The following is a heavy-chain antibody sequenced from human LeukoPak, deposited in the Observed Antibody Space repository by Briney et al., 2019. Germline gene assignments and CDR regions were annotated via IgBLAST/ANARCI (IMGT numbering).Heavy chain of an antibody. CDR3: ATGYGSGSYYNRPFDH. V-gene: IGHV1-24*01. D-gene: IGHD3-10*01. Sequence: ASVKVSCKVSGYTLTELSMRWVRQAPGKGLEWMGGFDPGDGETIYAQRFKGRVTMTEDTSTDTAYMELSSLRSEDTAVYYCATGYGSGSYYNRPFDHWGQGTLVTVSS. CDR2: FDPGDGET. J-gene: IGHJ4*02. CDR1: GYTLTELS.